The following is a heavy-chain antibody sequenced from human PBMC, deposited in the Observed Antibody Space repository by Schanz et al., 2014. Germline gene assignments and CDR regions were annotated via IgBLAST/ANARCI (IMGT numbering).Heavy chain of an antibody. D-gene: IGHD5-12*01. CDR3: ARKVVATIGGYYDN. J-gene: IGHJ4*02. CDR2: MNESHSTI. Sequence: EVQLAESGGGLVQPGGSLRLSCAASGFSFSTYWMSWVRQAPGKGLVWVSAMNESHSTIYYADSVRGRFTISRDNAENTLFLQMNSLRAEDTAVYYCARKVVATIGGYYDNWGQGTLVIVPS. V-gene: IGHV3-23*04. CDR1: GFSFSTYW.